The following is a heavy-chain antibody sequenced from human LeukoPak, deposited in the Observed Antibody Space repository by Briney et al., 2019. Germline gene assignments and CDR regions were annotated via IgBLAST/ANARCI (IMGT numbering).Heavy chain of an antibody. J-gene: IGHJ4*02. CDR3: ARVRSGTYYFFDS. V-gene: IGHV3-48*01. CDR1: GFIFSHYG. Sequence: GSLRLSCAASGFIFSHYGMHWVRQAPGEGLQWVSAISGSGGTTYYADSMKGRFTISRDNAQNSLYLQMNGLRVEDTAVYYCARVRSGTYYFFDSWGQGTLVTVS. D-gene: IGHD1-26*01. CDR2: ISGSGGTT.